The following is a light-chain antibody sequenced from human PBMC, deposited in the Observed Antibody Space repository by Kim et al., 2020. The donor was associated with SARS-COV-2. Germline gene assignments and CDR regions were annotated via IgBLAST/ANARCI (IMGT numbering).Light chain of an antibody. CDR2: LAS. CDR3: QRYSRFPYT. J-gene: IGKJ2*01. Sequence: SVSVGDRVTSTCRASESIGTWLVWYLRNPGRAPSLLISLASTFESGVPSRFSATGSGTEFSLSITSLQPDDFATYDWQRYSRFPYTFGQGTKLVI. CDR1: ESIGTW. V-gene: IGKV1-5*03.